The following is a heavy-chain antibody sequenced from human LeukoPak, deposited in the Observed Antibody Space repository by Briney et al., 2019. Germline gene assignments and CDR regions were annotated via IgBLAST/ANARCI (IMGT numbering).Heavy chain of an antibody. V-gene: IGHV3-23*01. D-gene: IGHD5-18*01. CDR2: ISSSGGST. CDR1: GFTFSSYA. J-gene: IGHJ4*02. CDR3: AKGEYSYGYLFDY. Sequence: GGSLRLSCVASGFTFSSYAMSWVRQAPGKGLEWVSTISSSGGSTYYADSVKGRFTISRDNSKNTLNLQMNSLRAEDTAVYYCAKGEYSYGYLFDYWGQGTLVTVSS.